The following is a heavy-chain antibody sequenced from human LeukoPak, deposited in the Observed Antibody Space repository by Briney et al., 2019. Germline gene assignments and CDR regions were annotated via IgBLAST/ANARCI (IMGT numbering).Heavy chain of an antibody. V-gene: IGHV4-59*12. Sequence: SETLSLTCTVSGGSISSYYWSWIRQPPGKGLEWIGYIYHSGSTYYNPSLKSRVTISVDRSKNQFSLKLSSVTAADTAVYYCARGSYSGYGRWFDPWGQGTLVTVSS. CDR1: GGSISSYY. J-gene: IGHJ5*02. D-gene: IGHD5-12*01. CDR3: ARGSYSGYGRWFDP. CDR2: IYHSGST.